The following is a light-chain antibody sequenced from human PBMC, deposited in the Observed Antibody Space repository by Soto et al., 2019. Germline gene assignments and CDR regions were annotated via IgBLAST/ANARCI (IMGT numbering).Light chain of an antibody. J-gene: IGKJ5*01. CDR3: QQYNSYPIT. Sequence: GDRVTITCLASQSISSWLAWYQQKPGKAPKLLIYDASNLESGVPSRFSGSGSGTEFTLTISSLQPDDFATYYCQQYNSYPITFGQGTRLEI. CDR1: QSISSW. V-gene: IGKV1-5*01. CDR2: DAS.